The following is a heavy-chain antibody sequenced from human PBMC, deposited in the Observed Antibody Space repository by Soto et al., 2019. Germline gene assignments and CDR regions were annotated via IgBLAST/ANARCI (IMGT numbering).Heavy chain of an antibody. J-gene: IGHJ4*02. CDR1: GYTFTSYA. CDR3: ARAPPRYCSGGSCIFDY. CDR2: INAGNGNT. V-gene: IGHV1-3*05. Sequence: QVQLVQSGAEEKKPGASVKVSCKASGYTFTSYAMHWVRQAPGQRLEWMGWINAGNGNTKYSQKFQGRVTITRDTSASTAYMELSSLRSEDTAVYYWARAPPRYCSGGSCIFDYWGQGTLVTVSS. D-gene: IGHD2-15*01.